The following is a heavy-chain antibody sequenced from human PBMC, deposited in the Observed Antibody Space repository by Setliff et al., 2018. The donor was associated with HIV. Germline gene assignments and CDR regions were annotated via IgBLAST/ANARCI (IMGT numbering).Heavy chain of an antibody. J-gene: IGHJ5*02. D-gene: IGHD3-16*01. CDR2: LNPNTGAT. Sequence: GASVKVSCKTSGYTFTDYFIHWVRQAPGQGLEWMGWLNPNTGATDSAQTLQGRFTMTRDNSINTAYMDLTRLTSDDTGVYFCARGGRPWGQYGVDLWGQGTQVTVSS. CDR1: GYTFTDYF. CDR3: ARGGRPWGQYGVDL. V-gene: IGHV1-2*02.